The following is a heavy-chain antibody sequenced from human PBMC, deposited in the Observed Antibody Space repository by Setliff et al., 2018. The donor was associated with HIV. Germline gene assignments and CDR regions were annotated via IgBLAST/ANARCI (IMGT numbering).Heavy chain of an antibody. CDR3: ATGRHYYDSSDYPANPFDV. CDR1: GGIFMNSA. J-gene: IGHJ3*01. Sequence: SVKVSCKASGGIFMNSAFNWVRQARGQGLEWMGSIIPIFGTGNYAQNFQGRVTITADESTSAAYMELRGLRSEDTALYYCATGRHYYDSSDYPANPFDVWGQGTLVTVSS. D-gene: IGHD3-22*01. V-gene: IGHV1-69*13. CDR2: IIPIFGTG.